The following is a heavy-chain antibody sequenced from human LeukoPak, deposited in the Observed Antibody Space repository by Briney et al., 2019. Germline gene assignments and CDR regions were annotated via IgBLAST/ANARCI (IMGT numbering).Heavy chain of an antibody. V-gene: IGHV3-23*01. CDR2: ISRDGYYT. D-gene: IGHD3-9*01. Sequence: GGSLRLSCTASGFTFNNCAMSWVRQAPGKGLEWVSGISRDGYYTYYAGSMKGRFTISRDNSKNTLHLQLNSLRAEDTAVYYCAKPLPVTCSRFPFFNGFDGWGQGAKGNGSS. CDR1: GFTFNNCA. J-gene: IGHJ6*01. CDR3: AKPLPVTCSRFPFFNGFDG.